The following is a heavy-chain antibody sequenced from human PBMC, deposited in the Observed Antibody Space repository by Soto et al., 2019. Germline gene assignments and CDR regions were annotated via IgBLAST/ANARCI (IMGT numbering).Heavy chain of an antibody. CDR3: AGARDYDYHYSGMDV. V-gene: IGHV3-48*03. CDR2: ISVVGSTK. Sequence: EVQLVESGGGLVQPGGSLTLSCVASGFTFSSHEMKWVRQAPGKGLEWVSYISVVGSTKYYADSVKGRFTISRDNAKNSLYLHMECLRAEDTAVYYWAGARDYDYHYSGMDVWRQGTTVTVSS. J-gene: IGHJ6*02. CDR1: GFTFSSHE. D-gene: IGHD4-17*01.